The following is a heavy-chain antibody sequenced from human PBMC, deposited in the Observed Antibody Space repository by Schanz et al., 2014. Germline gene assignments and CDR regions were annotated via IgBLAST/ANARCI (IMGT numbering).Heavy chain of an antibody. CDR2: LSEGGGGT. D-gene: IGHD5-12*01. CDR1: GFTLSNYA. CDR3: ARKVVATIGGYYDN. J-gene: IGHJ4*02. V-gene: IGHV3-23*01. Sequence: EVQLLESGGGLVQPGGSLRLSCAASGFTLSNYAMSWVRQAPGRGLEWVSALSEGGGGTHYADSVRGRFTISRDNAENTLFLQMNSLRAEDTAVYYCARKVVATIGGYYDNWGQGTLVIVSS.